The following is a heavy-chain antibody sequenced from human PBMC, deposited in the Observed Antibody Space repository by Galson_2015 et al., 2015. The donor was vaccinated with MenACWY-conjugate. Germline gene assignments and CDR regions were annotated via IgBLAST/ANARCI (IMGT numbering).Heavy chain of an antibody. CDR2: IYPGDSDT. CDR1: GYTFTSNW. CDR3: KYFESTDY. V-gene: IGHV5-51*01. Sequence: PGESLKISCKGSGYTFTSNWIGWVRQMPGKGLEWMGIIYPGDSDTRYTPSFQGHVTISADKSINTAYLAVFYCAKDREGLERGKYFESTDYWGQGTLVTVSS. J-gene: IGHJ4*02. D-gene: IGHD1-26*01.